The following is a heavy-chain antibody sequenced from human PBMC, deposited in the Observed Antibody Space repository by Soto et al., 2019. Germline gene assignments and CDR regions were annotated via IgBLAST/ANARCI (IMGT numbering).Heavy chain of an antibody. Sequence: PGGSLRLSCAASGFTFSSYSMNWVRQAPGKGLEWVSYISSSSSTIYYADSVKGRFTISRDNAKNSLYLQMNSLRAEDTAVYYCAKGQMVSPWQDPVGTAMGYWGQGTLVTVSS. V-gene: IGHV3-48*01. D-gene: IGHD5-18*01. CDR3: AKGQMVSPWQDPVGTAMGY. J-gene: IGHJ4*02. CDR1: GFTFSSYS. CDR2: ISSSSSTI.